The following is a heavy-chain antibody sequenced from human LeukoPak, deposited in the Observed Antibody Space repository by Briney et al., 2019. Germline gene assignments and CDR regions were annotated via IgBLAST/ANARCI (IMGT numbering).Heavy chain of an antibody. D-gene: IGHD6-13*01. CDR3: ARGYSSSWYYFDY. J-gene: IGHJ4*02. CDR1: GGTFSSYA. V-gene: IGHV1-69*04. CDR2: IIPILGIA. Sequence: SVKVSCKASGGTFSSYAISWVRQAPGQGLEWMGRIIPILGIANYAQKFQGRVTITADKSTSTAYMELSSLRSEDTAVYYCARGYSSSWYYFDYWGQGTLVTVSS.